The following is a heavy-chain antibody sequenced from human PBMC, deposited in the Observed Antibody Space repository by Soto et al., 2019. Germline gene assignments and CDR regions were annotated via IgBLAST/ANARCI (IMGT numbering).Heavy chain of an antibody. Sequence: SETLSLTCAVFGGSISNSNWWTWVRQPPGKGLDWIGEIFHSGSTNYNSSLMGRVTISVDKANNQFSLKLSAVTAADTAVYYCAHRPIVGAAIWGQGTLVTVSS. D-gene: IGHD1-26*01. CDR3: AHRPIVGAAI. V-gene: IGHV4-4*02. J-gene: IGHJ4*02. CDR2: IFHSGST. CDR1: GGSISNSNW.